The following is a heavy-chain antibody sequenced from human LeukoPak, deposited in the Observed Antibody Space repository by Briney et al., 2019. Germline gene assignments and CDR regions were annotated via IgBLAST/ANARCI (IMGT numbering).Heavy chain of an antibody. J-gene: IGHJ4*02. V-gene: IGHV3-30*04. CDR2: IFYDGSVY. Sequence: GGSLRLSCAASGFTFNNYAMHWVRQAPGKGLEWVAVIFYDGSVYYYADSVKGRFTISRDNSKNTLYLQMNSLRVEDTGVYYCARDKGLRYFDWLSHDSLFDYWGQGTLVTVSS. CDR3: ARDKGLRYFDWLSHDSLFDY. CDR1: GFTFNNYA. D-gene: IGHD3-9*01.